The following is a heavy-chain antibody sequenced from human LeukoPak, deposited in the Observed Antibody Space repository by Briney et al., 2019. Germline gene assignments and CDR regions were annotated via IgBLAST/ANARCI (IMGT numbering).Heavy chain of an antibody. J-gene: IGHJ3*02. V-gene: IGHV4-59*01. CDR1: GGSISGYY. CDR2: IYYDGIS. CDR3: ARLDI. Sequence: SETLSLTCTVSGGSISGYYWSWIRQPPGKGLEWIAYIYYDGISNYNPSLKSRVIISVDSSKNQFSLKLTSVTAADTAIYYCARLDIWGQGTMVTVSS.